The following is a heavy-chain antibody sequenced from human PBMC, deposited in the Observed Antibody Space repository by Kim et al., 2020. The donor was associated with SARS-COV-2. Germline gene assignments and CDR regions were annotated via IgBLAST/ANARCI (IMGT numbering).Heavy chain of an antibody. CDR2: INPNSGGT. Sequence: ASVKVSCKASGYTFTGYYMHWVRQAPGQGLEWMGWINPNSGGTNYAQKFQGRVTMTRDTSISTAYMELSRLRSDDTAVYYCARRGSIIMIVVVDNWFDPWGQGTLVPVSS. D-gene: IGHD3-22*01. CDR3: ARRGSIIMIVVVDNWFDP. CDR1: GYTFTGYY. V-gene: IGHV1-2*02. J-gene: IGHJ5*02.